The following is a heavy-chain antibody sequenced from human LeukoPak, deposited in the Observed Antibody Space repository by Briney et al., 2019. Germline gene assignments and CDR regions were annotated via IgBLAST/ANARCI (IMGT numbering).Heavy chain of an antibody. V-gene: IGHV3-49*04. CDR2: IRSKAYGGTT. Sequence: GGSLRLSCTASGFTFGDYAMSWVRQAPGKRLEWVGFIRSKAYGGTTEYAASVKGRFTISRDDSKSIAYLQMNSLKTEDTAVYYCTSGIRWELLFDYWGQGTLVTVSS. D-gene: IGHD2-15*01. J-gene: IGHJ4*02. CDR3: TSGIRWELLFDY. CDR1: GFTFGDYA.